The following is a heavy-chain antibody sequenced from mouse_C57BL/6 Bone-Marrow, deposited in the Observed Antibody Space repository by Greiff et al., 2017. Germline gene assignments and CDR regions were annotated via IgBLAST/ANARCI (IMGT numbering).Heavy chain of an antibody. V-gene: IGHV14-3*01. CDR2: IDPANGNT. J-gene: IGHJ1*03. D-gene: IGHD1-1*01. CDR3: AIYYYGSSYDWYFDV. Sequence: VQLQQSVAELVRPGASVKLSCTASGFNIKNTYMHWVKQRPEQGLEWIGRIDPANGNTKYAPKFQGKATITADTSSNTAYLQLSSLTSEDTAIYYCAIYYYGSSYDWYFDVWGTGTTVTVSS. CDR1: GFNIKNTY.